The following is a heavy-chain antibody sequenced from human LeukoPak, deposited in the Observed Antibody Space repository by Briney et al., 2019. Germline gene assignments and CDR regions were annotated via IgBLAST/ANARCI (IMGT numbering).Heavy chain of an antibody. V-gene: IGHV4-39*01. J-gene: IGHJ6*02. CDR3: ARVIPALRSWFGDPWGYYYGMDV. D-gene: IGHD3-10*01. CDR1: GGSIRSSYYY. CDR2: IYDSGST. Sequence: SETLSLTCTVSGGSIRSSYYYWGWIRQPPGKGLEWIGSIYDSGSTYYNPSLKSRVTISVDTSKNQFSLKLNSVTAADTAVYYCARVIPALRSWFGDPWGYYYGMDVWGQGTTVTVSS.